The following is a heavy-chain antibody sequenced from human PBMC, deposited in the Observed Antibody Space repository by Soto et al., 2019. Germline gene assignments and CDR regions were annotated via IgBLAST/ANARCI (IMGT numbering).Heavy chain of an antibody. CDR1: GFTFSSYS. V-gene: IGHV3-48*02. J-gene: IGHJ3*02. D-gene: IGHD3-22*01. Sequence: PGGSLRLSCAASGFTFSSYSMNWVRQAPGKGLEWVSYISSSSSTIYYADSVKGRFTISRDNAKNSLYLQMNSLRDEDTAVYYCAREGDYYDSSGYWLNAFDIWGQGTMVTVSS. CDR2: ISSSSSTI. CDR3: AREGDYYDSSGYWLNAFDI.